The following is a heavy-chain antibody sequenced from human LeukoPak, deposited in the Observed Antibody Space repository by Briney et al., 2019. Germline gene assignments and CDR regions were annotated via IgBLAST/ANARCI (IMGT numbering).Heavy chain of an antibody. D-gene: IGHD3-22*01. J-gene: IGHJ4*02. Sequence: PSETLSLTCAVSGGSISSSNWWSWVRQPPGKGLEWIGEIYHSGSTNYNPSLKSRVTISVDKSKNQFSLKLSSVTAADTAAYYCASARYDSSGYADYWGQGTLVTVSS. CDR3: ASARYDSSGYADY. V-gene: IGHV4-4*02. CDR1: GGSISSSNW. CDR2: IYHSGST.